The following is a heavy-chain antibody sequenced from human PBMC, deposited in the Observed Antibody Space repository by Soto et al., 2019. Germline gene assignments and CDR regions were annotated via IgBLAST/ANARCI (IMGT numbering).Heavy chain of an antibody. D-gene: IGHD2-21*02. J-gene: IGHJ4*02. CDR3: TSRPSGMTYHAVLDF. CDR1: GLTFSGHW. Sequence: PGGSLRLSCAASGLTFSGHWMTWVRQTPGEGLQWVAAIKPDGSETFYVDSVKGRFTISRDNARNSLFLQMDSLRAEDTAVYYCTSRPSGMTYHAVLDFWGQGTLVTVSS. V-gene: IGHV3-7*03. CDR2: IKPDGSET.